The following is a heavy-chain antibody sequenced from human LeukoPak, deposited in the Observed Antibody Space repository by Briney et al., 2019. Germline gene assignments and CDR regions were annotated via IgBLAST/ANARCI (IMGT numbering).Heavy chain of an antibody. J-gene: IGHJ4*01. Sequence: SETLSLTCTVSGGSITSYYWSWIRQPAGKGLEWIGRLYTSGSTNYNPSLKSRVTISVDKSKNQFSLNLSSVTAADTAVYYCARGSWSFDNWGQEAPRTVSS. CDR1: GGSITSYY. D-gene: IGHD6-13*01. V-gene: IGHV4-4*07. CDR3: ARGSWSFDN. CDR2: LYTSGST.